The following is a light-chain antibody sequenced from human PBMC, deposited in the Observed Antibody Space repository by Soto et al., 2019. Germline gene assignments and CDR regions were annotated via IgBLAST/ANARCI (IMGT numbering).Light chain of an antibody. CDR2: DAS. V-gene: IGKV3-11*01. CDR3: QQRSNWPWT. CDR1: QSVSSY. J-gene: IGKJ1*01. Sequence: EIVLTQSPATLSLSPGERATLSCRASQSVSSYLAWYQQKPGQDPRLLIYDASNRATGIPARFSGSGSGTDFALSISSLEPEDFAVYYCQQRSNWPWTFGQGTKVAIK.